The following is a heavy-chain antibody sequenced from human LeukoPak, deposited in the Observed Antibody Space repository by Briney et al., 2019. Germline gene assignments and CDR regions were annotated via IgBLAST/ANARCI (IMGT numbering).Heavy chain of an antibody. D-gene: IGHD1-26*01. CDR1: GGTFSSYA. Sequence: GASVKVSCKASGGTFSSYAISWVRQAPGQGLEWMGRIIPILGIANYAQKFQGRVTITADKSTSTAYMELGSLRSEDTAVYYCARDRVGATGLFDYWGQGTLVTVSS. V-gene: IGHV1-69*04. CDR2: IIPILGIA. J-gene: IGHJ4*02. CDR3: ARDRVGATGLFDY.